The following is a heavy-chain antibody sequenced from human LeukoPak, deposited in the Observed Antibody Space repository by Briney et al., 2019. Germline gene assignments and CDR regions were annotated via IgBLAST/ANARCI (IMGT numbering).Heavy chain of an antibody. Sequence: SETLSLTCTVSGGSVRSDSNYWSWIRQPPGKGLEWIGYISYSGSTYYNPSLKSRVTISVDTSKNQFSLKLSSVTAADTAVYYCARAREYYFDYWGQGTLVTVSS. CDR2: ISYSGST. V-gene: IGHV4-61*01. J-gene: IGHJ4*02. CDR1: GGSVRSDSNY. CDR3: ARAREYYFDY. D-gene: IGHD3-10*01.